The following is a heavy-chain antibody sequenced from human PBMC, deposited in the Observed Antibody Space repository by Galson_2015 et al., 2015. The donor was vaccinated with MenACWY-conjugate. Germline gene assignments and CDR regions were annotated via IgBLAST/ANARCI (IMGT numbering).Heavy chain of an antibody. CDR3: VKYYTNDAFDY. Sequence: SLRLSCAASGFTFRNVWMSWVRQAPGKGLEWVGRIKSKSDGGTRDYAAPVKDRFTISRDDSKDTLDLQMNGLKTEDTAMYYCVKYYTNDAFDYWGQGTLVSVSA. D-gene: IGHD2-8*01. CDR2: IKSKSDGGTR. J-gene: IGHJ4*02. CDR1: GFTFRNVW. V-gene: IGHV3-15*01.